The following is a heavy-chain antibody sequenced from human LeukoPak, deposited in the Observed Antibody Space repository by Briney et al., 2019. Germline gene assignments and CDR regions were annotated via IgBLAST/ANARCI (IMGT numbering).Heavy chain of an antibody. CDR3: ARGGIVVVPAAHNRFDP. D-gene: IGHD2-2*01. CDR1: GYTFTGYY. CDR2: INPNSGGT. J-gene: IGHJ5*02. Sequence: ASVKVSCKASGYTFTGYYMHWVRQAPGQGLEWMGWINPNSGGTNYAQKFQGWVTMTRDTSISTAYMELSRLRSDDTAVYYCARGGIVVVPAAHNRFDPWGQGTLVTVSS. V-gene: IGHV1-2*04.